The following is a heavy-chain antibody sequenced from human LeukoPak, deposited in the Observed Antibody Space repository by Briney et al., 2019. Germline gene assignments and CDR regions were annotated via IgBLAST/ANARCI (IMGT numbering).Heavy chain of an antibody. Sequence: ASVKVSCNASGSTFTSYGISYVRQAPGQGLEWMGWISAYNGNPNYAQKLQGRVTMTTDTSTSTAYMELRSLRSDDTAVYYCARYCSSTSCPGGYYYYGMDVWGQGTTVTVSS. V-gene: IGHV1-18*01. J-gene: IGHJ6*02. CDR2: ISAYNGNP. D-gene: IGHD2-2*01. CDR3: ARYCSSTSCPGGYYYYGMDV. CDR1: GSTFTSYG.